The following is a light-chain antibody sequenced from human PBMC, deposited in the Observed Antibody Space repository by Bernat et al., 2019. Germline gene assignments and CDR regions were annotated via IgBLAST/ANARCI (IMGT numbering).Light chain of an antibody. CDR2: GAS. J-gene: IGKJ4*01. Sequence: DIQMTQSPSSVSASVGDRVTITCRASQDISSWLAWYQQKPGRAPQLLVYGASSLQSGVPSRFSGSGSGTDFTLTISSVQAEDFATYYCHQNESFPLTAGGGTKVEIK. V-gene: IGKV1D-12*01. CDR1: QDISSW. CDR3: HQNESFPLT.